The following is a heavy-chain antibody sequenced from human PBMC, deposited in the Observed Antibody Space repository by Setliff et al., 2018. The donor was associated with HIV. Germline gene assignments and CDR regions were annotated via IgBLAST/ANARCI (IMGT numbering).Heavy chain of an antibody. V-gene: IGHV4-34*01. CDR2: INHSGST. CDR1: GGSFSGFY. D-gene: IGHD6-19*01. J-gene: IGHJ4*02. Sequence: SETLSLACAVYGGSFSGFYWNWIRQPPGKGLEWIGEINHSGSTNYNPSLKSRVTISVDTSKNQFSLRLSSVIAADTAVYYCARGPPGSSIGWYVGYWGQGTLVTVSS. CDR3: ARGPPGSSIGWYVGY.